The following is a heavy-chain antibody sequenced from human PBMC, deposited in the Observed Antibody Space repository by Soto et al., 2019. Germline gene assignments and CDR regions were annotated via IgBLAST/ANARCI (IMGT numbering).Heavy chain of an antibody. J-gene: IGHJ4*02. V-gene: IGHV1-69*13. Sequence: SVKVSCKASGGTFSSYAISWVRQTPGQGLEWLGGIIPIFGTANYAQKFQGRVTITADESTSTAYMELSSLRSEDTAVYYCARSRIAVAGTGFDYWGQGTLVTVSS. CDR1: GGTFSSYA. CDR2: IIPIFGTA. D-gene: IGHD6-19*01. CDR3: ARSRIAVAGTGFDY.